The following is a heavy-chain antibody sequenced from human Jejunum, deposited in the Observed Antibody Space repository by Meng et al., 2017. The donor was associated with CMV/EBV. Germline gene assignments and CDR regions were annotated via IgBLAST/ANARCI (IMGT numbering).Heavy chain of an antibody. J-gene: IGHJ4*02. V-gene: IGHV3-21*06. D-gene: IGHD3-16*01. CDR1: GLYFNTYN. CDR3: AAYWDY. CDR2: INPAGNGT. Sequence: LVELGGCLGVPGGSLSPVCTTFGLYFNTYNINCVRQAPRKGLEWDSCINPAGNGTYYSDSVMGRFTISRDNAKNSLFLQMNSLRAEDTAIDYCAAYWDYWGRGALVTVSS.